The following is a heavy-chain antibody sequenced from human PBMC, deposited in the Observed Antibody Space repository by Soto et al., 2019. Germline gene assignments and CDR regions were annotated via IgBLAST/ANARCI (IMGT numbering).Heavy chain of an antibody. D-gene: IGHD3-16*01. V-gene: IGHV3-23*01. CDR3: AKDTLYDYVWGSSGARGYFDY. CDR1: GFTFSSYA. J-gene: IGHJ4*02. CDR2: IIGSGGYT. Sequence: GGSLRLSCAASGFTFSSYAMSWVRQAPGKGLEWVSAIIGSGGYTYYADSVKGRFTISRDNSKNTLYLQMNSLRAEDTAVYYCAKDTLYDYVWGSSGARGYFDYWGQGTLVTVSS.